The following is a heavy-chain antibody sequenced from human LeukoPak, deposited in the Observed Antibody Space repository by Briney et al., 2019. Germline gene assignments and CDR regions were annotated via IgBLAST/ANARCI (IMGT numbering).Heavy chain of an antibody. CDR3: ARHSRQLADQAFDY. D-gene: IGHD6-6*01. V-gene: IGHV4-59*08. J-gene: IGHJ4*02. CDR2: VYYSGNT. CDR1: GGSISSYY. Sequence: SETLSRTCTVSGGSISSYYWSWIRHPPGKGLEWIGYVYYSGNTEYNPSLKSRVTISVDTSKNQFSLKLSSVTAADTAVYYCARHSRQLADQAFDYWGQGTLVTVSS.